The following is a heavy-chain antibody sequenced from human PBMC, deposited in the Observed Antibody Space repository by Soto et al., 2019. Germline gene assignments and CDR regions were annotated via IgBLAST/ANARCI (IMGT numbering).Heavy chain of an antibody. CDR1: GGSFSGYY. CDR2: INHSGST. J-gene: IGHJ5*02. CDR3: ARGHRLTMIVVVTIGPPRRSRFDP. D-gene: IGHD3-22*01. V-gene: IGHV4-34*01. Sequence: PSETLSLTCAVYGGSFSGYYWSWIRQPPGKGLEWIGEINHSGSTNYNPSLKSRVTISVDTSKNQFSLKLSSVTAADTAVYYCARGHRLTMIVVVTIGPPRRSRFDPWGQGTLVTVSS.